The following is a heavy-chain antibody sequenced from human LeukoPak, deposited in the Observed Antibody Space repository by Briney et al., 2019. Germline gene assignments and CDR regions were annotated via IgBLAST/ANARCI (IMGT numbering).Heavy chain of an antibody. V-gene: IGHV4-39*01. J-gene: IGHJ4*02. CDR3: ARHQPRRSTSGYSHFDY. D-gene: IGHD3-22*01. CDR1: GGSVSSSSYY. CDR2: IYYSGST. Sequence: SETLSLTCTVSGGSVSSSSYYWGWIRQSPGKGLEWIGTIYYSGSTYYNASLKSRVTKSVDTSKNQFSLRLSSVTAADTAMYYCARHQPRRSTSGYSHFDYWGQGTLVTVSS.